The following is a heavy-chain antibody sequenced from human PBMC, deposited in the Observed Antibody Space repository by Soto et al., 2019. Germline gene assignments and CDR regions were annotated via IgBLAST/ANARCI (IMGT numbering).Heavy chain of an antibody. V-gene: IGHV3-53*02. CDR2: IYSGAST. J-gene: IGHJ5*02. CDR3: ARERDGHNPNWFDL. Sequence: EVQVVETGGGLIQPGGSLRLSCAVSGFTVSSNYMSWVRQPPGKGPEWASDIYSGASTYYADSVKGRFTISRDNSKNTLYFQMNSLRAEDTAVYYCARERDGHNPNWFDLWGQGTLVTVSS. D-gene: IGHD2-8*01. CDR1: GFTVSSNY.